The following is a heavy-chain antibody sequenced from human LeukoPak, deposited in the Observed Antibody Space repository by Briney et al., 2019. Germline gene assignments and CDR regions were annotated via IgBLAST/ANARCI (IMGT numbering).Heavy chain of an antibody. V-gene: IGHV3-7*01. D-gene: IGHD6-13*01. Sequence: GGSLRLSCEASGFTFSAYWMSWVRQAPGKGLEWVANIKQDGSEKYYVDSVKGRFTISRDNAKNSLYLQMNSLRAEDTAMYYCARDSAGNDYWGQGTLVTVSS. CDR2: IKQDGSEK. CDR3: ARDSAGNDY. CDR1: GFTFSAYW. J-gene: IGHJ4*02.